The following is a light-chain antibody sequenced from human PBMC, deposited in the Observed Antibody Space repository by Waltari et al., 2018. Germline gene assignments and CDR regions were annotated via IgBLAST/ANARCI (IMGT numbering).Light chain of an antibody. CDR3: QQSYSTPRFT. Sequence: DIQMTQSPSSLSASVGDQVTITCRASQSISSYLNWYQQKPGNAPKLLIYAASSLQSGVPSRFSGSGSGTDFTLTISSLQPEDFGTYYCQQSYSTPRFTFGPGTKVEIK. J-gene: IGKJ3*01. CDR2: AAS. CDR1: QSISSY. V-gene: IGKV1-39*01.